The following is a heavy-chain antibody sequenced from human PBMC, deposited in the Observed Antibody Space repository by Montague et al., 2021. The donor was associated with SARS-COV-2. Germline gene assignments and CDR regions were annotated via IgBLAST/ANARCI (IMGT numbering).Heavy chain of an antibody. D-gene: IGHD3-22*01. Sequence: SLRLSCAASGFTFSSYAMSWVRQAPGKGLEWVSVIYSGSSSTWYADSVKGRFTISRDNPKNTLYLHMNSLRVDDTAVYYCAKGSQPYSYESSGFYTFDYWGQGTLVTVSS. J-gene: IGHJ4*02. CDR1: GFTFSSYA. V-gene: IGHV3-23*03. CDR3: AKGSQPYSYESSGFYTFDY. CDR2: IYSGSSST.